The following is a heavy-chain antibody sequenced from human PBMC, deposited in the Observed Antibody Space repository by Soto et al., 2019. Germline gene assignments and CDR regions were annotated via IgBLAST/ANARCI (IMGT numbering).Heavy chain of an antibody. CDR1: GYTFTSYY. CDR2: INPSGGST. D-gene: IGHD3-22*01. J-gene: IGHJ5*02. V-gene: IGHV1-46*01. CDR3: ARGDPTDYYDSSGFGLLRNSVLWWFDP. Sequence: GASVKVSCKASGYTFTSYYMHWVRQAPGQGLEWMGIINPSGGSTSYAQKFQGRVTMTRDTSTSTVYMELSSLRSEDTAVYYCARGDPTDYYDSSGFGLLRNSVLWWFDPWGQGTLVTAPQ.